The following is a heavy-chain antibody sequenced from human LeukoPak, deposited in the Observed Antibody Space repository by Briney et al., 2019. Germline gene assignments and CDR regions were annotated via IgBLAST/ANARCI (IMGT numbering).Heavy chain of an antibody. CDR3: AREYSAGWFDP. D-gene: IGHD6-13*01. J-gene: IGHJ5*02. CDR1: GFTFSSYG. CDR2: IWYDGSNK. Sequence: GGSLRLSCAASGFTFSSYGMHWVRQAPGKGLEWVAVIWYDGSNKFYADSVKGRFTISRDNSKNTLYPQMNSLRAEDTAVYYCAREYSAGWFDPWDQGTLVTVSS. V-gene: IGHV3-33*01.